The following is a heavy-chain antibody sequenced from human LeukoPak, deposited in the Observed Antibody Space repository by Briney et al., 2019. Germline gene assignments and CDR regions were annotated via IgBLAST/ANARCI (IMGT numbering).Heavy chain of an antibody. J-gene: IGHJ6*02. CDR2: TYYRSKWYN. CDR1: GDSVSSNSVA. Sequence: SQTLSLTCAISGDSVSSNSVAWNWIRQSPLRGLEWLGRTYYRSKWYNDYAVSVKGRITINADTSRNQFSLQLNSVTPEDTAVYYCARALYDSSGYYDPYGMDVWGQGTTVTVSS. V-gene: IGHV6-1*01. D-gene: IGHD3-22*01. CDR3: ARALYDSSGYYDPYGMDV.